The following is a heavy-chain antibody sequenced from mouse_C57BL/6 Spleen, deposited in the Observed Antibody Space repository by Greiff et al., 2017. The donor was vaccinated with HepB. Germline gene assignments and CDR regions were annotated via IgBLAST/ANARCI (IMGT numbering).Heavy chain of an antibody. D-gene: IGHD1-1*01. CDR3: TRRYDYYGSSYYWYFDV. Sequence: QVQLQQSGAELVRPGASVTLSCKASGYTFTDYEMHWVKQTPVHGLEWIGAIDPETGGTAYNQKFKGKAILTADKSSSTAYMELRSLTSEDSAVYYCTRRYDYYGSSYYWYFDVWGTGTTVTVSS. J-gene: IGHJ1*03. CDR1: GYTFTDYE. V-gene: IGHV1-15*01. CDR2: IDPETGGT.